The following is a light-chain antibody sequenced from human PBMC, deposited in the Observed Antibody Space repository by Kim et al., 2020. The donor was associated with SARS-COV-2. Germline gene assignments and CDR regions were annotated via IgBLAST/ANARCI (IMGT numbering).Light chain of an antibody. V-gene: IGKV1-17*01. J-gene: IGKJ2*01. CDR1: RALRTD. CDR3: LQYNSYPYT. Sequence: ASVGDQATLTCRASRALRTDLGWFQQKPGKAPKRLIYVASNLQSGVPSRFSGSGYGTDFTLTISSLQPEDFATYYCLQYNSYPYTLGQGTKLEI. CDR2: VAS.